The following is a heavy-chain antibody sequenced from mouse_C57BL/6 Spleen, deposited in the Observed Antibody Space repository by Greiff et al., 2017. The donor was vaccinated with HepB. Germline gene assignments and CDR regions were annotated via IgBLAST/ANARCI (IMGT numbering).Heavy chain of an antibody. CDR2: ISDGGSYT. J-gene: IGHJ1*03. CDR1: GFTFSSYA. CDR3: ARGGTTVVARYFDV. D-gene: IGHD1-1*01. Sequence: EVQVVESGGGLVKPGGSLKLSCAASGFTFSSYAMSWVRQTPEKRLEWVATISDGGSYTYYPDNVKGRFTISRDNAKNNLYLQMSHLKSEDTAMYYCARGGTTVVARYFDVWGTGTTVTVSS. V-gene: IGHV5-4*01.